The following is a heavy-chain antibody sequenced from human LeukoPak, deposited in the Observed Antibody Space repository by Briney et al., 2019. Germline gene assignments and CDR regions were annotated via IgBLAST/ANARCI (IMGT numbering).Heavy chain of an antibody. V-gene: IGHV4-34*01. D-gene: IGHD6-19*01. J-gene: IGHJ4*02. CDR3: ARAWGIAVAGHFDY. CDR2: INHSGST. Sequence: ETLSLTCAVYGGSFSGYYWSWIRQPPGKGLEWIGEINHSGSTNYNPSLRSRVTISVDTSKNQFSLKLSSVTAADTAVYYRARAWGIAVAGHFDYWGQGTLVTVSS. CDR1: GGSFSGYY.